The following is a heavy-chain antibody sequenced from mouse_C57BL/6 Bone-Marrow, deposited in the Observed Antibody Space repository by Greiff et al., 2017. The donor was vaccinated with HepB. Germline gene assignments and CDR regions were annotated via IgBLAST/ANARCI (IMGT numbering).Heavy chain of an antibody. CDR1: GYSITSGYY. Sequence: EVKLQESGPGLVKPSQSLSLTCSVTGYSITSGYYWNWIRQFPGNKLEWMGYISYDGSNNYNPSLKNRIPITRDTSKNQFFLKLNSVTTEDTATYYCARASTVVATDAMDYWGQGTSVTVSS. V-gene: IGHV3-6*01. CDR2: ISYDGSN. J-gene: IGHJ4*01. D-gene: IGHD1-1*01. CDR3: ARASTVVATDAMDY.